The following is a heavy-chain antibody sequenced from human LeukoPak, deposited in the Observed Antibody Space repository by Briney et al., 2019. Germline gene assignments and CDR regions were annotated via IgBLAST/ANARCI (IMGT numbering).Heavy chain of an antibody. D-gene: IGHD2-2*01. CDR1: GFTFRSYG. CDR2: IWYGGSNK. J-gene: IGHJ6*03. Sequence: GGSLRLSCAASGFTFRSYGMHWVRQAPGEGLEWVAVIWYGGSNKNYADSVKGRFTTSRDNSKNTLYLQMNSLRAEDTAVYYCARDRAAAMEYYYMDVWGKGTTVTVSS. CDR3: ARDRAAAMEYYYMDV. V-gene: IGHV3-33*01.